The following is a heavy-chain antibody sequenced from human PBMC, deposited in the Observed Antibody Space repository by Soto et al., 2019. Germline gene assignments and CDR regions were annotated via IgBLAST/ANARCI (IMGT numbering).Heavy chain of an antibody. CDR3: ARPSGQLGQYSALPDN. CDR1: GGTFSSYT. J-gene: IGHJ4*02. D-gene: IGHD5-12*01. V-gene: IGHV1-69*13. CDR2: IIPIFNTP. Sequence: GASVKVSCKASGGTFSSYTFAWVRQAPGQGLEWMGGIIPIFNTPLYAQKVKGRVTISADEFKATVYVELNSLTSEDTAVYYCARPSGQLGQYSALPDNWGQGTLVTVSS.